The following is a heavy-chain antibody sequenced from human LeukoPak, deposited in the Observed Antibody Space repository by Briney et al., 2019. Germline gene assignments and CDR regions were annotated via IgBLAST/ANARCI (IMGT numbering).Heavy chain of an antibody. D-gene: IGHD3-10*01. CDR2: IHTSGST. J-gene: IGHJ4*02. Sequence: PSETLSLTCTVSGGSISSYYWSWIRQPAGKGLEWIGRIHTSGSTNYNSSLKSRVTMSVDTSKNQFSLKLSCVTAADTAVYYCAGDYYYYNSGSPIFDYWGQGTLVTVSS. V-gene: IGHV4-4*07. CDR3: AGDYYYYNSGSPIFDY. CDR1: GGSISSYY.